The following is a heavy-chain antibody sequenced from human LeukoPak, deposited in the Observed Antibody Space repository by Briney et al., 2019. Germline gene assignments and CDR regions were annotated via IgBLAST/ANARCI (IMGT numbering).Heavy chain of an antibody. CDR2: IYYSGST. J-gene: IGHJ5*02. CDR1: GGSISSYY. D-gene: IGHD6-6*01. Sequence: ETLSLTCTVSGGSISSYYWSWIRQPPGKGLEWIGYIYYSGSTNYNPSLKSRVTISVDTSKNQFSLKLSSVTAADTAVYYCARLRIAANWFDPWGQGTLVTVSS. V-gene: IGHV4-59*08. CDR3: ARLRIAANWFDP.